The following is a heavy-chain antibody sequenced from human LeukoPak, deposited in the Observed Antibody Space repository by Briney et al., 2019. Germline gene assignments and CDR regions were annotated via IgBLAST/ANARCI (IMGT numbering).Heavy chain of an antibody. V-gene: IGHV4-4*08. D-gene: IGHD7-27*01. CDR2: IYASGGT. Sequence: PSETLSLTCTVSGGSISSYYWSWIRQPPGKGLEWIGYIYASGGTNYNPSLKSRVTISGDTSKNQYSLKLSSVTAADTAVYYCASLGPDWGSFHYWYFDLWGRGTLVTVSS. J-gene: IGHJ2*01. CDR3: ASLGPDWGSFHYWYFDL. CDR1: GGSISSYY.